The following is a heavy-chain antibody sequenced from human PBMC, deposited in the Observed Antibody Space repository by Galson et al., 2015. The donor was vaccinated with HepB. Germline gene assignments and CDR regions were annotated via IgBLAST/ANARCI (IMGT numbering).Heavy chain of an antibody. CDR2: ISAYNGNT. J-gene: IGHJ6*02. CDR3: ARDLRGSLSSGWMTYYYYGMDV. Sequence: SVKVSCKASGYTFTSYGISWVQQAPGQGLEWMGWISAYNGNTNYAQKLQGRVTMTTDTSTSTAYMELRSLRSDDTAVYYCARDLRGSLSSGWMTYYYYGMDVWGQGTTVTVSS. D-gene: IGHD6-19*01. CDR1: GYTFTSYG. V-gene: IGHV1-18*04.